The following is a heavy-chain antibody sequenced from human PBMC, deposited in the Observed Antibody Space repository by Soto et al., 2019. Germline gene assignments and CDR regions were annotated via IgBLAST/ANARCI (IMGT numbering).Heavy chain of an antibody. CDR1: GGTFSSYA. J-gene: IGHJ5*02. CDR2: IIPIFGTA. CDR3: ARDGEYDILTCYYIGWFDP. D-gene: IGHD3-9*01. Sequence: QVQLVQSGAEVKKPGSSVKVSCKASGGTFSSYAISWVRQAPGQGLEWMGGIIPIFGTANYAQKFQGRVTITADESTSTAYMELSSLRSEDTAVYYCARDGEYDILTCYYIGWFDPWGQGTLVTVSS. V-gene: IGHV1-69*01.